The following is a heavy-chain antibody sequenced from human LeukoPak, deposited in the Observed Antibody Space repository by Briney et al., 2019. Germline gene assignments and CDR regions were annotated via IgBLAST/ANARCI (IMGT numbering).Heavy chain of an antibody. D-gene: IGHD6-13*01. V-gene: IGHV3-23*03. CDR3: AKAQGAWYYFDS. CDR2: FTTGANYT. CDR1: GFTLSTNA. Sequence: GGSLTLSCLTSGFTLSTNAMSWVRQAPGKGLEWVSVFTTGANYTYYADSVKGRFTMTRDNSKNTIFLQLNNVRADDTAVYFCAKAQGAWYYFDSWGQGTLVTVSS. J-gene: IGHJ4*02.